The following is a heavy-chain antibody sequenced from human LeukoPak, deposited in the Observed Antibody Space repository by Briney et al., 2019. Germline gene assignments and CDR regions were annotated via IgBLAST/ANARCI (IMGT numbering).Heavy chain of an antibody. Sequence: GGSLRLSCAASGFTFSNYWMTWVRQAPGKGLEWVANIKRDGSEKYYVDSVKGRFTISRDNAKNSLYLQMNSLRAEDTAVYYCARGGRGDGWYIWGQGTMVTVSS. CDR2: IKRDGSEK. J-gene: IGHJ3*02. CDR3: ARGGRGDGWYI. D-gene: IGHD6-19*01. V-gene: IGHV3-7*01. CDR1: GFTFSNYW.